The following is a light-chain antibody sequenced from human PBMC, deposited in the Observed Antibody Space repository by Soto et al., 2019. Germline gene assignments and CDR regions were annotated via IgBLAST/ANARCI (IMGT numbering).Light chain of an antibody. CDR1: QGISSY. CDR3: QQLNNYPLT. V-gene: IGKV1-9*01. J-gene: IGKJ4*01. CDR2: AAS. Sequence: DIPLTQSPSFLSASVGDRVTITCRASQGISSYLAWYQQKPGKAPKVLIYAASTLQSGVPSRFGGSGSGTEFTLTISSLQPEDFATYYCQQLNNYPLTFGGGTKVEIK.